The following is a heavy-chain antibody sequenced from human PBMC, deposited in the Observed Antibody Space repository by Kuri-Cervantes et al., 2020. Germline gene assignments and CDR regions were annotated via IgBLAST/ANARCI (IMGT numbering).Heavy chain of an antibody. Sequence: GESLKISCAASGFTFSDYYMSWIRQAPGKGLEWVPYISSSGSTIYYADSVKGRFTISRDNAKNSLYLQMNSLRAEDTAVYYCASVVTPLYAFDIWGQGTMVTVSS. CDR1: GFTFSDYY. V-gene: IGHV3-11*01. CDR3: ASVVTPLYAFDI. J-gene: IGHJ3*02. CDR2: ISSSGSTI. D-gene: IGHD4-23*01.